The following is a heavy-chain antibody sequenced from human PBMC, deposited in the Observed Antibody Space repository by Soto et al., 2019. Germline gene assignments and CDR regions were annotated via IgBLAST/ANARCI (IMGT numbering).Heavy chain of an antibody. D-gene: IGHD2-21*01. J-gene: IGHJ5*02. V-gene: IGHV4-30-4*01. CDR1: GGSVSGVDYF. Sequence: PSETLSLTCTVSGGSVSGVDYFWSWIRQSPGKGLEWIGYIYYTGITHLNPSLKSRLTMAVDTSKNEFSLKLTSVSAADTAVYFCAREERKGIISWFDPWGQGTPVTDSS. CDR2: IYYTGIT. CDR3: AREERKGIISWFDP.